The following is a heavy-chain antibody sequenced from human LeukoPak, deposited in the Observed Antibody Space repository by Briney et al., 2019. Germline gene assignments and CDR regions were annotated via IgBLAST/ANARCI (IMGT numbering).Heavy chain of an antibody. J-gene: IGHJ5*02. V-gene: IGHV4-39*07. CDR3: ARVRVDYGDYNWFDP. D-gene: IGHD4-17*01. Sequence: SETLSLTCTVSGGSISSSSYYWGWIRQPPGKGLEWIGSIYYSGSTYYNPSLKSRVTISVDTSKNQFSLKLSSVTAADTAVYYCARVRVDYGDYNWFDPWGQGTLVTVSS. CDR1: GGSISSSSYY. CDR2: IYYSGST.